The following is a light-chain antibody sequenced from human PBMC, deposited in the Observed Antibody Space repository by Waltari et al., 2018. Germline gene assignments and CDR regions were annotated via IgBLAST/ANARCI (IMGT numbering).Light chain of an antibody. CDR3: QQRSNWPP. CDR1: QSISSY. J-gene: IGKJ4*01. Sequence: ELVLTQSPATLSLSPGERATLSCRASQSISSYLAWYQQNPGQAPRLLIYDASNRATGIPARFSGSGSGTDFTLTISSLEPEDFAVYYCQQRSNWPPFGGGTKVEIK. V-gene: IGKV3-11*01. CDR2: DAS.